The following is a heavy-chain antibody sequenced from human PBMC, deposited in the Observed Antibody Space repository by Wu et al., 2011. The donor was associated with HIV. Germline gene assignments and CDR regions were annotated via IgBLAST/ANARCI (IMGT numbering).Heavy chain of an antibody. Sequence: QVQLVQSGAEVEKPGSSVKVSCKASGGTFSSYTMSWVRQAPGQGLEWIGRIIPVYGTANYAQKFQGRVTISADKFTSTTSMDLSSLRSEDTAVYYCARDDSSGWPEGFDYWGQGTLVTVS. D-gene: IGHD6-19*01. CDR2: IIPVYGTA. CDR3: ARDDSSGWPEGFDY. V-gene: IGHV1-69*06. J-gene: IGHJ4*02. CDR1: GGTFSSYT.